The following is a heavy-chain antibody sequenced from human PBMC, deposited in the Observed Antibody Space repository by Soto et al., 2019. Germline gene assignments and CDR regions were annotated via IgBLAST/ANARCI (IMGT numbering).Heavy chain of an antibody. CDR2: INHSGST. J-gene: IGHJ4*02. CDR3: ASGAGVAANPGGY. Sequence: QVQLQQWGAGLLKPSETLSLTCAVYGGSFSGYYWSWIRQPPGKGLEWIGEINHSGSTNYNPSLKSRVTISVDTSKNQFSLKLSSVTAADTAVYYCASGAGVAANPGGYWGQGTLVTVSS. D-gene: IGHD6-19*01. CDR1: GGSFSGYY. V-gene: IGHV4-34*01.